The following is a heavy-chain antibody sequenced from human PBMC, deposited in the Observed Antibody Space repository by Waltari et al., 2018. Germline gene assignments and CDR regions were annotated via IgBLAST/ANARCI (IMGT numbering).Heavy chain of an antibody. Sequence: EVQLLESGGGLVQAGGSLRLSCAASGFAFSTYSMNWFRPAPGKGLAWVSVIFGNTGRTYQSDSLNGRFTISRDNSKNTLYLQMNSLRADDMAVYYWAKDKTPDGLYDIDYWGQGTRITVSS. D-gene: IGHD5-12*01. CDR2: IFGNTGRT. CDR3: AKDKTPDGLYDIDY. V-gene: IGHV3-23*01. J-gene: IGHJ4*02. CDR1: GFAFSTYS.